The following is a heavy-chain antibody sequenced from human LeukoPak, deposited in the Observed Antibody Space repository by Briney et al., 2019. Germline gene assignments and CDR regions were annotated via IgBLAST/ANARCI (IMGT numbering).Heavy chain of an antibody. CDR2: IYYSGST. D-gene: IGHD6-6*01. CDR3: ARGSSLNPYYFDY. CDR1: GGSTSSYY. Sequence: PSETLSLTCTVSGGSTSSYYWSWIRQPPGKGLEWIGYIYYSGSTNYNPSLKSRVTISVDTSKNQFSLKLSSVTAADTAVYYCARGSSLNPYYFDYWGQGTLVTVSS. J-gene: IGHJ4*01. V-gene: IGHV4-59*01.